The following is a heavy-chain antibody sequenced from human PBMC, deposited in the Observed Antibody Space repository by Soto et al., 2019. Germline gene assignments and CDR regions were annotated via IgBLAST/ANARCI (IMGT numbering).Heavy chain of an antibody. J-gene: IGHJ5*02. D-gene: IGHD3-16*01. CDR1: GYSFTNND. CDR3: ARMETFGSLNWFDP. Sequence: ASVKFSCKASGYSFTNNDVSWVRQATGQGLEWMGWMNPGSGDTGYAQKFQGRVTMTRDISIATAYMELSSLRSDDTAIYYCARMETFGSLNWFDPWGQETLVTVSS. V-gene: IGHV1-8*01. CDR2: MNPGSGDT.